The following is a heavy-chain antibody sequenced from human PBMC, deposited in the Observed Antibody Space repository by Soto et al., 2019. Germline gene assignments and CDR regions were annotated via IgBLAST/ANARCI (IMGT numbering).Heavy chain of an antibody. CDR3: ARVQYSGYDFKIAFDI. CDR1: GYTFDNYA. Sequence: QVQLVQSGAQVKKPGASVKVSCKASGYTFDNYALHWVRQAPGRRLEWMGWIHAGNGYTQYSQIFQGRVTITRDTSASTAHMGLSSLRSADTAVYYCARVQYSGYDFKIAFDIWGQGKMVTVSS. D-gene: IGHD5-12*01. CDR2: IHAGNGYT. V-gene: IGHV1-3*01. J-gene: IGHJ3*02.